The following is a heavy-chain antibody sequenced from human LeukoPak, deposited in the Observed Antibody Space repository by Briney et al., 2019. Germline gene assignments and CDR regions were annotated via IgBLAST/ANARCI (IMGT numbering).Heavy chain of an antibody. CDR3: AASLWFGIYPDY. CDR2: FNHNWGA. D-gene: IGHD3-10*01. V-gene: IGHV4-39*07. CDR1: DGSISSSSYY. Sequence: PSETLSLTCTVSDGSISSSSYYWGWIRQPPGKGLEWIGEFNHNWGAKYNPSLKSRVTISVDTSNNHLSLSLNSVTTADTAVYYCAASLWFGIYPDYWGQGSLVTVSS. J-gene: IGHJ4*02.